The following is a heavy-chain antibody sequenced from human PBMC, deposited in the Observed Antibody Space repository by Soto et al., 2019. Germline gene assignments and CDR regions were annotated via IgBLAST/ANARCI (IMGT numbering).Heavy chain of an antibody. D-gene: IGHD6-19*01. CDR3: ARAVAVAADFDY. CDR1: GGTFSSYA. J-gene: IGHJ4*02. V-gene: IGHV1-69*13. Sequence: ASVKVSCTASGGTFSSYAISWVRQAPGQGLEWMGGIIPIFGTANYAQKFQGRVTITADESASTAYMELSSLRSEDTAVYYCARAVAVAADFDYWGQGTLVTVSS. CDR2: IIPIFGTA.